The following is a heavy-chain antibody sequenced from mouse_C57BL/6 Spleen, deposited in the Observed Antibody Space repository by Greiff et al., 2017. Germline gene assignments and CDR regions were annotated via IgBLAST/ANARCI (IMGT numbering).Heavy chain of an antibody. V-gene: IGHV1-82*01. Sequence: QVQLQQSGPELVKPGASVKISCKASGYAFSSSWMHWVKQRPGQGLEWIGRIYPGDGDTNYNGKFKGKATLTADKSSSTAYMQLSSLTSEDSAVWVCENAADGRWDFEGWGTGTTVTVSA. D-gene: IGHD1-1*01. CDR2: IYPGDGDT. J-gene: IGHJ1*03. CDR3: ENAADGRWDFEG. CDR1: GYAFSSSW.